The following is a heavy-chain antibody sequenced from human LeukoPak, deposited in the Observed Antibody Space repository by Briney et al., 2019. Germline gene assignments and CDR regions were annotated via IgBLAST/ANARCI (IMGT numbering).Heavy chain of an antibody. CDR2: ISSSSSYI. J-gene: IGHJ6*02. CDR3: ARDHMYYYYYGMDV. Sequence: TGGSLRLSCAASGFTFSSYAMHWVRQAPGKGLEWVSSISSSSSYIYYADSVKGRFTISRDNAKNSLYLQMNSLRAEDTAVYYCARDHMYYYYYGMDVWGQETTVTVSS. V-gene: IGHV3-21*01. CDR1: GFTFSSYA.